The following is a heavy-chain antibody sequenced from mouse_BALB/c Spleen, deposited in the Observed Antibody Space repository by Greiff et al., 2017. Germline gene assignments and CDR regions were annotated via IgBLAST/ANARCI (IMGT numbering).Heavy chain of an antibody. V-gene: IGHV7-3*02. CDR3: ARDVRGNAMDY. Sequence: EVHLVESGGGLVQPGGSLRLSCATSGFTFTDYYMSWVRQPPGKALEWLGFIRNKANGYTTEYSASVKGRFTISRDNSQSILYLQMNTLRAEDSATYYCARDVRGNAMDYWGQGTSVTVSS. J-gene: IGHJ4*01. CDR2: IRNKANGYTT. CDR1: GFTFTDYY.